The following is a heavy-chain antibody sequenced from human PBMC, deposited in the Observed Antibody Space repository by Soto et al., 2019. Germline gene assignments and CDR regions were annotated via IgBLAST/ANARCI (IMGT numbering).Heavy chain of an antibody. CDR2: ISAYNGNT. CDR3: ARVRYDFWSGYYMDYYGMDV. Sequence: GSSVKVSCKASGYTFTSYGISWVRQAPGQGLEWMGWISAYNGNTNYAQKLQGRVTMTTDTSTSTAYMELRSLRSDDTAVYYCARVRYDFWSGYYMDYYGMDVWGQGTTVTVSS. CDR1: GYTFTSYG. J-gene: IGHJ6*02. D-gene: IGHD3-3*01. V-gene: IGHV1-18*01.